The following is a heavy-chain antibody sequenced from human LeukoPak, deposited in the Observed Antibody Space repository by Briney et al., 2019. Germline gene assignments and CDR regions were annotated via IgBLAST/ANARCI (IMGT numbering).Heavy chain of an antibody. J-gene: IGHJ5*02. D-gene: IGHD1-14*01. V-gene: IGHV4-38-2*01. CDR2: IYHSGST. CDR3: ARHMGTGYNRFDP. Sequence: SETLSLTCAVSGYSISSGYYWGWIRQPPGKGLEWIGSIYHSGSTYYNPSLKSRVTISVDTSKNQFSLKLSSVTAADTAVYYCARHMGTGYNRFDPWGQGTLVTVSS. CDR1: GYSISSGYY.